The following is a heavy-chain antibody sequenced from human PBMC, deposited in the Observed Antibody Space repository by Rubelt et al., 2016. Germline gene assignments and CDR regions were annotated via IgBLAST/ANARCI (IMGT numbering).Heavy chain of an antibody. Sequence: QVQLVQSGAEVRKPGASVRLSCQASAYTFKTYYIHWVRQAPGHGLEWLGWINPNTGATDCAQRFQGRVTMTRATSINTAYMELDSLTSDDTAVYYCARITSWDYWYFDLWGRGTLVTVSS. CDR3: ARITSWDYWYFDL. CDR1: AYTFKTYY. J-gene: IGHJ2*01. V-gene: IGHV1-2*02. CDR2: INPNTGAT. D-gene: IGHD1-26*01.